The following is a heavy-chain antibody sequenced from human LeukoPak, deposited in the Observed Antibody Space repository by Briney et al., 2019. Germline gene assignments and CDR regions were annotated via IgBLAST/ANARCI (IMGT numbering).Heavy chain of an antibody. CDR2: ISANSRTT. J-gene: IGHJ4*02. V-gene: IGHV3-48*03. Sequence: GGSLRLSCEASGFSFSNNETNWVRQAPGRGLEWVSFISANSRTTYYGDSAKGRFTISRDNPKNSLFLQRDGLRAEDTSVYYCTKDFHIVPLWGQGTLVTVSS. CDR1: GFSFSNNE. CDR3: TKDFHIVPL. D-gene: IGHD2-15*01.